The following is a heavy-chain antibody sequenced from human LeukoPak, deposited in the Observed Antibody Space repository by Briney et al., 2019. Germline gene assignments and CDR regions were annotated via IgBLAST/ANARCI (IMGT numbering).Heavy chain of an antibody. CDR2: VYPGDSTP. D-gene: IGHD6-25*01. CDR3: ASAATLSAPLDY. V-gene: IGHV5-51*01. CDR1: GYNFSNSW. Sequence: GESLKIPCKDSGYNFSNSWIGWVPQIPGKGLEWMGIVYPGDSTPRYSPSFQGQVTISADKSISTAYLQWSSLQASDTAMYYCASAATLSAPLDYWGPGTLVTVSS. J-gene: IGHJ4*02.